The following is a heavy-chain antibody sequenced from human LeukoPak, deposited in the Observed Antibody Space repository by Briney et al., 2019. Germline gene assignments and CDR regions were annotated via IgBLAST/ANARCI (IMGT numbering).Heavy chain of an antibody. Sequence: PGGSLRLSCAASGFTFSSYWMSWVRQAPGKGLEWVANIKQDGSEKYYVDSVKGRFTISRDNAKNSLYLQMNSLRAEDTAVYYCARVSGIAALNELYYFDYWGQGTLVTVSS. CDR2: IKQDGSEK. V-gene: IGHV3-7*02. J-gene: IGHJ4*02. CDR3: ARVSGIAALNELYYFDY. CDR1: GFTFSSYW. D-gene: IGHD6-13*01.